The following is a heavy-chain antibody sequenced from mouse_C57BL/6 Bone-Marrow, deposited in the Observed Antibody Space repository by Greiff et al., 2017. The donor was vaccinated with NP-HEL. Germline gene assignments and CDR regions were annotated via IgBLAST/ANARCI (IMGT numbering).Heavy chain of an antibody. Sequence: VQLQESGPELVKPGASVKISCKASGYAFSSSWMNWVKQRPGKGLEWIGRIYPGDGDTNYNGKFKGKATLTADKSSSTAYMQLSSLTSEDSAVYFCARKTAQAKDYFDYWGQGTTLTVSS. CDR2: IYPGDGDT. J-gene: IGHJ2*01. V-gene: IGHV1-82*01. D-gene: IGHD3-2*02. CDR1: GYAFSSSW. CDR3: ARKTAQAKDYFDY.